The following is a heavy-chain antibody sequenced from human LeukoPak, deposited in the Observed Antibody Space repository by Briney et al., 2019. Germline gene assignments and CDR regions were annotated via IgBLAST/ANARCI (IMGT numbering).Heavy chain of an antibody. CDR1: GFTFRNFA. J-gene: IGHJ4*02. D-gene: IGHD2-8*01. V-gene: IGHV3-23*01. Sequence: PGGSLRLSCSASGFTFRNFAISWVRQAPGKGLEWVSSIGGGDTHYADSVKGRFTIPRDDSRSTVDLQMSSLRAEDTAVYYCAKDGQSFNSMYDYFDSWGQGTLVTVSS. CDR2: IGGGDT. CDR3: AKDGQSFNSMYDYFDS.